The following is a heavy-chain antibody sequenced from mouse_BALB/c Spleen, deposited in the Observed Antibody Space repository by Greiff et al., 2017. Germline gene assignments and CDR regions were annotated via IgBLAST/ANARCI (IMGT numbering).Heavy chain of an antibody. CDR3: AREGDYGYRSMDY. Sequence: EVKLVESGGGLVKPGGSLKLSCAASGFTFSSYAMSWVRQSPEKRLEWVAEISSGGSYTYYPDTVTGRFTISRDNAKNTLYLEMSSLRSEDTAMYYCAREGDYGYRSMDYWGQGTSVTVSS. V-gene: IGHV5-9-4*01. CDR2: ISSGGSYT. CDR1: GFTFSSYA. D-gene: IGHD1-2*01. J-gene: IGHJ4*01.